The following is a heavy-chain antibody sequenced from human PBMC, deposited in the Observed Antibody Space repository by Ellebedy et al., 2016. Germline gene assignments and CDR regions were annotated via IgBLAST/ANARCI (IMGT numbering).Heavy chain of an antibody. J-gene: IGHJ4*02. D-gene: IGHD4/OR15-4a*01. CDR2: ISWDSAVI. Sequence: GGSLRLXXAGSGFTFNDYALHWVRQAPGEGLEWVSGISWDSAVIGYGGSVKGRFTISKDSAKNYLYLQMNSLRPEDTAFYYCAKGTMDYFYHWGQGTLVTVSS. V-gene: IGHV3-9*01. CDR3: AKGTMDYFYH. CDR1: GFTFNDYA.